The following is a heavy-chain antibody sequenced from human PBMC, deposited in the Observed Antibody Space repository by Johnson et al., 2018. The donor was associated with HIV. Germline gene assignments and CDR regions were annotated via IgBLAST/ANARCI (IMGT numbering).Heavy chain of an antibody. V-gene: IGHV3-33*08. CDR2: IWYDGSNK. CDR3: AREVAARLRAFDI. Sequence: VQLVESGGGLVQPGGSLRLSCAASGFTFSSYAMGWVRQAPGKGLEWVAVIWYDGSNKYYADSVKGRFTISRDNAKNSLYLQMNSLRAEDTAVYYCAREVAARLRAFDIWGQGTMVTVSS. J-gene: IGHJ3*02. D-gene: IGHD6-6*01. CDR1: GFTFSSYA.